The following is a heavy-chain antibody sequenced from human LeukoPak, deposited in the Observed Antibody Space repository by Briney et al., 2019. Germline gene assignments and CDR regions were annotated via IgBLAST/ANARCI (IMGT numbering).Heavy chain of an antibody. J-gene: IGHJ4*02. D-gene: IGHD6-13*01. CDR2: INPNSGGT. V-gene: IGHV1-2*02. CDR3: ARVRAAAGTRDFDY. CDR1: GYTFTGYY. Sequence: GASVKVSCKASGYTFTGYYMHWVRQAPGQGLEWMGWINPNSGGTNYAQKLQGRVTMTTDTSTSTAYMELRSLRSDDTAVYYCARVRAAAGTRDFDYWGQGTLVTVSS.